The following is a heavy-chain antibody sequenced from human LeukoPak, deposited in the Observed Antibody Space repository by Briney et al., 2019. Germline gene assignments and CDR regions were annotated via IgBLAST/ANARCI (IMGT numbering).Heavy chain of an antibody. J-gene: IGHJ4*02. V-gene: IGHV3-66*02. CDR3: AREEYGDYVGYFDY. CDR2: IYSGGST. Sequence: GGSLRLSCAASGFTVSSNYMSWVRQAPGKGLEWVSVIYSGGSTYYADSVKGRFTISRGNSKNTLYLQMNSLRAEDTAVYYCAREEYGDYVGYFDYWGQGTLVTVSS. CDR1: GFTVSSNY. D-gene: IGHD4-17*01.